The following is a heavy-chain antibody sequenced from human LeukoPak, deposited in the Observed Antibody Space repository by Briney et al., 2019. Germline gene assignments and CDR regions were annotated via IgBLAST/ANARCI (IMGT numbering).Heavy chain of an antibody. V-gene: IGHV4-59*08. J-gene: IGHJ4*02. Sequence: SETLSLTCTVSGGSISSCYWNWIRQPPGKGLEWVAYISDIGSINYNPSLKSRVTISLDTSKNQFSLKLSSVTAADTAVYYCAGHHPRNTVDFWGQGTLVTVSS. CDR3: AGHHPRNTVDF. CDR2: ISDIGSI. CDR1: GGSISSCY. D-gene: IGHD2/OR15-2a*01.